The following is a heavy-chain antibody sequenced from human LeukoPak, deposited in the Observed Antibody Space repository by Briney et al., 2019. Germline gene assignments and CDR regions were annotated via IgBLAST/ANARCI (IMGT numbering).Heavy chain of an antibody. D-gene: IGHD3-10*01. J-gene: IGHJ6*03. Sequence: SETLSLTCAVYGGSFSGYYWSWIRQPPGKGLEWIGEINYSGSTNYNPSLKSRVTVSVDTSKNQFSLKLSSVTAADTAVYYCARGRTVRGVIKFYYYMDVWGKGTTVTVSS. CDR2: INYSGST. CDR1: GGSFSGYY. V-gene: IGHV4-34*01. CDR3: ARGRTVRGVIKFYYYMDV.